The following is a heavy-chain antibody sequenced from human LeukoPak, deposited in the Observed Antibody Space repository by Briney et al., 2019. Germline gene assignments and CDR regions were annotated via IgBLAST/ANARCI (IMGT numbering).Heavy chain of an antibody. D-gene: IGHD2-15*01. CDR2: IYYSGST. CDR3: AREVTPHCSGGSCYPHYYMDV. V-gene: IGHV4-39*07. Sequence: SETLSLTCTVSGGSISSSSYYWGWIRQPPGKGLEWIGSIYYSGSTYYNPSLKSRVTISVDTSKNQFSLKLSSVTAADTAVYYCAREVTPHCSGGSCYPHYYMDVWGKGTTVTVSS. J-gene: IGHJ6*03. CDR1: GGSISSSSYY.